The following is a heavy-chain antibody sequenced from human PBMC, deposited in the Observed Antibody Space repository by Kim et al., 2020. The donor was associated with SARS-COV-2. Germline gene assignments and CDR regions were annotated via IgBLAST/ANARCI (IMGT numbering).Heavy chain of an antibody. CDR1: GGSISWGGYY. V-gene: IGHV4-31*03. Sequence: SETLSLTCSISGGSISWGGYYWTWIRQSPEKGLEWIGYNYAGGVTYYNPSLESRVTISVDASKNQFSLNLRSVTVADTAVYYCARVGDYFGPRYWGPGTRVTVSS. D-gene: IGHD3-10*01. J-gene: IGHJ4*02. CDR3: ARVGDYFGPRY. CDR2: NYAGGVT.